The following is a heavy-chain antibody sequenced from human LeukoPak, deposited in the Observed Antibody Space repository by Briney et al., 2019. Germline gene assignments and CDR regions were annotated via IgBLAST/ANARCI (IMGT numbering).Heavy chain of an antibody. CDR3: ARDPVYPGINWFDP. V-gene: IGHV4-39*07. CDR2: IYYSGST. D-gene: IGHD1-14*01. J-gene: IGHJ5*02. CDR1: GGSISSSSYY. Sequence: SETLSLTCTVSGGSISSSSYYWGWIRQPPGKGLEWIGSIYYSGSTYYNPSLKSRVTISVDTSKNQFSLKLSSVTAADTAVYYCARDPVYPGINWFDPWGQGTLVTVSS.